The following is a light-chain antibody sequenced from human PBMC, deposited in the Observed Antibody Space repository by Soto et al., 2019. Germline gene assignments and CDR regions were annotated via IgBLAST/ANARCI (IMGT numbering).Light chain of an antibody. J-gene: IGKJ4*01. Sequence: DIQMTQSPSSLSASVGDRVTIACQATHDITNYLNWYQQKPGKAPKLLIYDASNLQTGVPSRFRGSASGTDFTFTISSLQPEDVATYYCQQYDNFPFTFGGGTKVEIK. V-gene: IGKV1-33*01. CDR3: QQYDNFPFT. CDR1: HDITNY. CDR2: DAS.